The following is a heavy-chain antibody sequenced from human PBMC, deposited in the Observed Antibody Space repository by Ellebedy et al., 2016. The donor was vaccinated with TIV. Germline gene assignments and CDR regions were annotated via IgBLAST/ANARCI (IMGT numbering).Heavy chain of an antibody. CDR3: ARYAGSYADY. CDR1: GYTLTTYG. D-gene: IGHD1-26*01. CDR2: ISGYTGNT. V-gene: IGHV1-18*01. J-gene: IGHJ4*02. Sequence: ALVKVSCKASGYTLTTYGIGWVRQAPGQGLEWMGWISGYTGNTNYARKFMGRVLMTTDTSTNPAYMELRTLTTDDTAMFYCARYAGSYADYWGQGTLVTVSS.